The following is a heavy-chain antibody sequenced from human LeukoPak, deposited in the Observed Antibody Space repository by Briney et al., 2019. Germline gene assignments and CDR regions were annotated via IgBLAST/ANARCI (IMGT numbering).Heavy chain of an antibody. D-gene: IGHD1-26*01. CDR3: ARAPRGTYWDYFDY. CDR2: INPNSGGT. Sequence: GASVKVSCKASGYTFTGYYMHWVRQAPGQGLEWMGWINPNSGGTNYAQKFQGRVTMTRDTSISTAYMELSRLRSDDTAVYYCARAPRGTYWDYFDYWGQGTLVTVSS. V-gene: IGHV1-2*02. CDR1: GYTFTGYY. J-gene: IGHJ4*02.